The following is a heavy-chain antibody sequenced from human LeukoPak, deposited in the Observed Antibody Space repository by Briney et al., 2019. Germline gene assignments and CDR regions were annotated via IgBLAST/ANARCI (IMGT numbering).Heavy chain of an antibody. Sequence: SQTLSLTCTVSGGSISSGGYYWNWIRQHPGKGLEWIGYMYCSGSTYYNPSLKSRVIISVDTSTNQFSLKLSSVTAADTAVYYCASHSTVTFNSWGPGTLVTVSS. J-gene: IGHJ5*01. D-gene: IGHD4-17*01. CDR1: GGSISSGGYY. CDR3: ASHSTVTFNS. V-gene: IGHV4-31*03. CDR2: MYCSGST.